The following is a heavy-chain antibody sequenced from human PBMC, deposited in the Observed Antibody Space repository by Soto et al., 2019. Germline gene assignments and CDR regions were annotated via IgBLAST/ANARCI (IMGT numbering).Heavy chain of an antibody. CDR2: MNPISGNT. D-gene: IGHD1-20*01. Sequence: QVQLVQSGAEVKKPGASVKVSCKASGYSFSDYDINWVRQATGQGPEWMGWMNPISGNTGYAQKFQGRVTMTRNTSINTAYMELSSLGSEDTAVYYCARDNRYNWNDEGWFDPWGQGTLVTVSS. CDR3: ARDNRYNWNDEGWFDP. V-gene: IGHV1-8*01. J-gene: IGHJ5*02. CDR1: GYSFSDYD.